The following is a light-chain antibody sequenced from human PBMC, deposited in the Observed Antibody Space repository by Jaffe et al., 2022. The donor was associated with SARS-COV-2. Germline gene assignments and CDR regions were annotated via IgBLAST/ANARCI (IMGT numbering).Light chain of an antibody. V-gene: IGLV6-57*01. CDR2: EDS. CDR3: QSYDSSNHDWV. CDR1: SGSIASNY. J-gene: IGLJ3*02. Sequence: NFMLTQPHSVSESPGKTVTISCTRSSGSIASNYVQWYQQRPGSSPTTVIYEDSQRPSGVPDRFSGSIDSSSNSASLTISGLKTEDEADYYCQSYDSSNHDWVFGGGTKLTVL.